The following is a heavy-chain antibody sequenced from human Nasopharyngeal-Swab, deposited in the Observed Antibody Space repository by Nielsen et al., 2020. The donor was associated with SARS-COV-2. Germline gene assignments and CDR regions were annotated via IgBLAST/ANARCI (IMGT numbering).Heavy chain of an antibody. D-gene: IGHD6-19*01. Sequence: WARQATGHGLEWMGWINTNTGNPTYAQGFTGRFVFSLDTSVSTAYLQISSLKAEDTAVYYCARGGVAGTGYGMDVWGQGTTVTVSS. CDR3: ARGGVAGTGYGMDV. J-gene: IGHJ6*02. CDR2: INTNTGNP. V-gene: IGHV7-4-1*02.